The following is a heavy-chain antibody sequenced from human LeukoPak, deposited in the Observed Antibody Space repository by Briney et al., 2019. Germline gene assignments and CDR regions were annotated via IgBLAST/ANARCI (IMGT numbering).Heavy chain of an antibody. D-gene: IGHD6-19*01. CDR1: GFTFSSSA. V-gene: IGHV3-23*01. Sequence: GGSLRLSCAASGFTFSSSAMSWVRQAPGKGLEWVSAISNNGGYTYYADSVQGRFTISRDNSKSTLCLQMNSLRAEDTAVYYCAKDVVFGYSSGFWGQGTLVTVSS. CDR3: AKDVVFGYSSGF. CDR2: ISNNGGYT. J-gene: IGHJ4*02.